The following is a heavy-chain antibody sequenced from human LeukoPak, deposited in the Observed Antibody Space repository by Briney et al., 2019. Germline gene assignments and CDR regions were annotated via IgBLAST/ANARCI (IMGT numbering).Heavy chain of an antibody. J-gene: IGHJ3*02. D-gene: IGHD1-26*01. CDR2: IIPIFGTA. CDR1: GGTFSSYA. V-gene: IGHV1-69*05. CDR3: ARGRATDLGAFDI. Sequence: SVKVSCKASGGTFSSYAISWVRQAPGQGLEWMGGIIPIFGTANYAQKFQGRVTITTDESTSTAYMELSSLRSEDTAVYYCARGRATDLGAFDIWGQGTMVTVSS.